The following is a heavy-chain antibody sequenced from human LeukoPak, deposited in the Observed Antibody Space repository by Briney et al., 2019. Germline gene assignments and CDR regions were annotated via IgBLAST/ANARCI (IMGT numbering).Heavy chain of an antibody. CDR1: GFSFSSHG. D-gene: IGHD2-2*01. Sequence: GGSLRLSCAASGFSFSSHGMSWVRQAPGKGLEWVSGIIGGAGGTYYADSVKGRFTISRVNAKNTLYLQMNSLGAEDTAVYYCAHGSMYQLDYWGQGTLVTVSS. J-gene: IGHJ4*02. CDR2: IIGGAGGT. V-gene: IGHV3-23*01. CDR3: AHGSMYQLDY.